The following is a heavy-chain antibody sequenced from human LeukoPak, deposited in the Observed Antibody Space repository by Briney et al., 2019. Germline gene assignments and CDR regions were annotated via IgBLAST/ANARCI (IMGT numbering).Heavy chain of an antibody. CDR1: GGSISSGSYY. CDR3: AVGGATDAFDI. J-gene: IGHJ3*02. CDR2: IYTSGST. V-gene: IGHV4-61*02. D-gene: IGHD5-12*01. Sequence: PSQTLSLTCTVSGGSISSGSYYWSWIRQPAGKGLEWIGRIYTSGSTNYNPSLKSRVTISVDTSKNQFSLKLSSVTAADTAVYYCAVGGATDAFDIWGQGTMVTVSS.